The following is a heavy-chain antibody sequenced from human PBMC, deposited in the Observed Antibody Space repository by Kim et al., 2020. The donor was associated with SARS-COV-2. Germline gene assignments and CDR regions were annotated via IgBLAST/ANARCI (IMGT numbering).Heavy chain of an antibody. Sequence: ASVKVSCKVSGYTLTELSMHWVRQAPGKGLEWMGGFDPEDGETIYAQKFQGRVTMTEDTSTDTAYMELSSLRSEDTAVYYCVNLIAAAGTGLWFDPWGQGTLVTVSS. J-gene: IGHJ5*02. CDR2: FDPEDGET. CDR3: VNLIAAAGTGLWFDP. CDR1: GYTLTELS. V-gene: IGHV1-24*01. D-gene: IGHD6-13*01.